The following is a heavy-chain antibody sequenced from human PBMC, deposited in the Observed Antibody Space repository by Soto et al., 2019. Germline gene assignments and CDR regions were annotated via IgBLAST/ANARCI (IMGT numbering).Heavy chain of an antibody. V-gene: IGHV1-18*04. J-gene: IGHJ3*01. D-gene: IGHD2-21*02. Sequence: GASVKVSCKASGYTFTNYGLSWVRQAPGQGLEWMGWITVYSGTADHVQKFRGRVSMTTDTSTNTAYMELASLRSDDTAVYYCARPQRGDDVKNDFDLWGQGTMVTVSS. CDR3: ARPQRGDDVKNDFDL. CDR2: ITVYSGTA. CDR1: GYTFTNYG.